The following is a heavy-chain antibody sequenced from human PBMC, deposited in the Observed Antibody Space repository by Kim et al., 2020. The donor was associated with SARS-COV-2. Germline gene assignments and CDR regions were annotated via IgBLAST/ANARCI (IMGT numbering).Heavy chain of an antibody. CDR1: GFTFSTDS. Sequence: GGSLRLSCAASGFTFSTDSMNWVRQAPGKGLEWVSSISSRSNYIYYADSVKGRFTISRDNAKNSLYLQMNSLRDEDTAVYYCARMNSNWGQGTLDTVSS. D-gene: IGHD4-4*01. J-gene: IGHJ4*02. V-gene: IGHV3-21*01. CDR3: ARMNSN. CDR2: ISSRSNYI.